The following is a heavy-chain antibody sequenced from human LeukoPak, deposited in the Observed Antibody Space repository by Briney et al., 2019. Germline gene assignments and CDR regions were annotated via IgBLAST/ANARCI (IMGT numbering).Heavy chain of an antibody. CDR2: IKQDGSEK. CDR1: GFTFSSYW. J-gene: IGHJ5*02. Sequence: PGGTLRLSCAASGFTFSSYWMSWVRQAPGKGLEWVANIKQDGSEKYYVDSVKGRFTISRDNAKNSLYLQMNSLRAEDTAVYYCARAIAVAGRKTSWFDPWGQGTLVTVSS. V-gene: IGHV3-7*01. CDR3: ARAIAVAGRKTSWFDP. D-gene: IGHD6-19*01.